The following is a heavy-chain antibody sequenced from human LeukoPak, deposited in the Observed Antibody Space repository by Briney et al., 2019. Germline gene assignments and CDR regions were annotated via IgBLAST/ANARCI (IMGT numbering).Heavy chain of an antibody. CDR3: ARNPLRYCSSTSCPIDY. CDR1: GGSISSYY. J-gene: IGHJ4*02. CDR2: IYYSGST. D-gene: IGHD2-2*01. V-gene: IGHV4-59*08. Sequence: SETLSLTCTVSGGSISSYYWSWIRQPPGKGLEWIGYIYYSGSTNYNPSLKSRVTISVDTSKNQFSLKLSSVTAADTAVYYCARNPLRYCSSTSCPIDYWGQGTLVTVSS.